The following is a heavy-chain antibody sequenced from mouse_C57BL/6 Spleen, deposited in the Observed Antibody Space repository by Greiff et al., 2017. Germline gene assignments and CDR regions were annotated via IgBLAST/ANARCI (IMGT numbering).Heavy chain of an antibody. V-gene: IGHV1-18*01. D-gene: IGHD1-1*01. Sequence: VQLQQSGPELVKPGASVKIPCKASGYTFTDYNMDWVKQSHGKSLEWIGDINPNNGGTSYNQKFKGKATLTVDKSSSTAYMELRSLTSEDTAVYYFARSSSFITPVRYAMDYWGQGTSVTVSS. CDR3: ARSSSFITPVRYAMDY. CDR2: INPNNGGT. J-gene: IGHJ4*01. CDR1: GYTFTDYN.